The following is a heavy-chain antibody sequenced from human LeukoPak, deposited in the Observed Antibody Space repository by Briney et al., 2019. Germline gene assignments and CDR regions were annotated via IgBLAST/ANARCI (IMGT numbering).Heavy chain of an antibody. V-gene: IGHV4-4*02. J-gene: IGHJ6*02. CDR3: ARTDYSGSRGMDV. CDR1: GGSISSTNW. CDR2: VDHSGST. D-gene: IGHD4-11*01. Sequence: SETLSLTCGVSGGSISSTNWWSWVRQPPGKGLEWIGEVDHSGSTNYNPSLKSRVTISVDTSKNQFSLKLSSVTAADTAVYYCARTDYSGSRGMDVWGQGTTVTVSS.